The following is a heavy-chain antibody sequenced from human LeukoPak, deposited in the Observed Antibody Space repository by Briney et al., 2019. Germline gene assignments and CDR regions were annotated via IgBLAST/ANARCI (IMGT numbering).Heavy chain of an antibody. CDR2: VPYSGST. CDR3: ARQTIHTSLGGVPDNFDS. D-gene: IGHD3-16*01. V-gene: IGHV4-39*07. Sequence: AETLSLTCTVWGVSISRGHYLWAWIRKPAGRRVECIARVPYSGSTYYDPSFNGRVTLSVDTSKNQFSLRLNSVPAADTAVYYCARQTIHTSLGGVPDNFDSWGQGTPVTVPS. CDR1: GVSISRGHYL. J-gene: IGHJ5*01.